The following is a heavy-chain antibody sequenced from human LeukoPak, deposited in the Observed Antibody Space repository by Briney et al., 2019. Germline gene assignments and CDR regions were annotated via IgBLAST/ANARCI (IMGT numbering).Heavy chain of an antibody. CDR1: NYTFSNYG. Sequence: ASVKVSCKTSNYTFSNYGITWVRQAPGQGLEGMGWIGAYSGNSEFAQKFQGRVTMTTDASPGTAYMELTNLTPDDTAVYFCARDSSAFYGSEYFQHWGQGTLVTVSS. V-gene: IGHV1-18*01. J-gene: IGHJ1*01. D-gene: IGHD2/OR15-2a*01. CDR3: ARDSSAFYGSEYFQH. CDR2: IGAYSGNS.